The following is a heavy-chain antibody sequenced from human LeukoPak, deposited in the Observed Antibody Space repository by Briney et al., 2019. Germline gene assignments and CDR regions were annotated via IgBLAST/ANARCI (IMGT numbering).Heavy chain of an antibody. Sequence: PSETLSLTCTVFGGSISSYYWSWIRQSPGKGLEWIGYVYYSGSAKYNPSLESRVTISVDTSKNQFSLNLSSVTAADTAVYYCARNLGYCGTTGCYWFDPWGQGTLVTVSS. V-gene: IGHV4-59*01. D-gene: IGHD2-2*01. CDR1: GGSISSYY. CDR2: VYYSGSA. J-gene: IGHJ5*02. CDR3: ARNLGYCGTTGCYWFDP.